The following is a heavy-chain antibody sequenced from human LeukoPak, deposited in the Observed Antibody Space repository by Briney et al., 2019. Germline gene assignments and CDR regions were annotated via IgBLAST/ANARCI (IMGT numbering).Heavy chain of an antibody. Sequence: SETLSLTCTVSGGSISSSSYYWSWIRQPPGKGLEWIGYIYYSGSTNYNPSLKSRVTISVDTSKNQFSLKLSSVTAADTAVYYCARERGFPSRNYFDYWGQGTLVTVSS. J-gene: IGHJ4*02. D-gene: IGHD2-2*01. V-gene: IGHV4-61*01. CDR3: ARERGFPSRNYFDY. CDR2: IYYSGST. CDR1: GGSISSSSYY.